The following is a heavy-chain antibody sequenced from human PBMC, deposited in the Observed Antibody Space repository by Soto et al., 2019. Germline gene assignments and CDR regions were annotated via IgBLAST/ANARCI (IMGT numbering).Heavy chain of an antibody. CDR3: SVVIIGTARNTLGS. Sequence: PGGSLRLSCGASGFTFSNYWMHWVRQAPGKGLVWVSRINSDGSSTNYADSVKGRFTISRDNAKNILYLQMDSLRAEDTAVYYCSVVIIGTARNTLGSWGQGTLVTVSS. CDR1: GFTFSNYW. V-gene: IGHV3-74*01. CDR2: INSDGSST. J-gene: IGHJ5*02. D-gene: IGHD2-21*02.